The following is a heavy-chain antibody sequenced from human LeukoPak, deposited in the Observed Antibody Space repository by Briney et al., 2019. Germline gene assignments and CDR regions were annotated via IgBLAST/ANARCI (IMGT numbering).Heavy chain of an antibody. Sequence: PGGSLRHSCAASGFTFSRYGMHWVPEAPGKGLEWVSVKSYDGSNKYYADSVKSRFTISRDNSKNALYLQMNSLRAEDTAVYYCAIVWAYCSSTSCSDYWGQGTLVTVP. J-gene: IGHJ4*02. CDR1: GFTFSRYG. D-gene: IGHD2-2*01. CDR2: KSYDGSNK. V-gene: IGHV3-30*03. CDR3: AIVWAYCSSTSCSDY.